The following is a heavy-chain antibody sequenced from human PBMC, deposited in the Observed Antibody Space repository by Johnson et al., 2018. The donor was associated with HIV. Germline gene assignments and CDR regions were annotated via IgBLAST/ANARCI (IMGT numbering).Heavy chain of an antibody. Sequence: QVQLVESGGGVVQPGRSLRLSCAASGFTFSSYAMHWVRQAPGKGLEWVAVISYDGSNKYYADSVKGRFTISRDNSENTLYLQMNSLRAEDTAVYYCARGVDGAFDIWGQGTMVTVSS. CDR2: ISYDGSNK. J-gene: IGHJ3*02. CDR3: ARGVDGAFDI. V-gene: IGHV3-30-3*01. D-gene: IGHD3-10*01. CDR1: GFTFSSYA.